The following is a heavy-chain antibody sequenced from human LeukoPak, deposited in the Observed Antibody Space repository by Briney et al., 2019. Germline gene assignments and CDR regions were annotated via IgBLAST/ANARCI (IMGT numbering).Heavy chain of an antibody. Sequence: GASVKLSCTASGYTFTSYDINWVRQATGQGLEWMGWMNTNSGNTGYAQKFQGRVTMTRNTSISTAYMELSSLRSEDTAVYYCARGPPYDFWSGYPAFDYWGQGTLVTVSS. D-gene: IGHD3-3*01. CDR3: ARGPPYDFWSGYPAFDY. J-gene: IGHJ4*02. CDR1: GYTFTSYD. V-gene: IGHV1-8*01. CDR2: MNTNSGNT.